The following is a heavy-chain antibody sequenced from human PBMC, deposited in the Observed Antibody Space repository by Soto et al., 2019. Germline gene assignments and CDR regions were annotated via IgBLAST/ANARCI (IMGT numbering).Heavy chain of an antibody. CDR3: SGYCANGVCYRDY. CDR1: GFTFSNAW. Sequence: PGGSLRLSCVASGFTFSNAWMTWVRQAPGKGLEWVGLIKSTTDGGTTDYAAPVKGRFTISRDDSKNTLYLQMNSLKAEDTAVYYCSGYCANGVCYRDYWGQGTLVTVSS. J-gene: IGHJ4*02. D-gene: IGHD2-8*01. CDR2: IKSTTDGGTT. V-gene: IGHV3-15*01.